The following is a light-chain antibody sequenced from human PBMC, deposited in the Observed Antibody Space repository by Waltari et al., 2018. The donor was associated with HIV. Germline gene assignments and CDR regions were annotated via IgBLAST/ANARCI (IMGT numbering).Light chain of an antibody. V-gene: IGKV4-1*01. Sequence: DIVMSQSPDSLAVSLGERATIHFKSSQSVLYSANNKNYVAWYQQKPGQPPKLLIYWASTRESGVPDRFSGSGSGTDFTLTISSLQAEDVAVYYCQQYYSTPITFGQGTRLEIK. J-gene: IGKJ5*01. CDR1: QSVLYSANNKNY. CDR2: WAS. CDR3: QQYYSTPIT.